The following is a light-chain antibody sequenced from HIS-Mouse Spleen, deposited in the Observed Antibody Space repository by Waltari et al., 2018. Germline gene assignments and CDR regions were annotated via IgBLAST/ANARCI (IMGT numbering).Light chain of an antibody. V-gene: IGLV3-27*01. Sequence: SYELTQPSSVSVSPGQTARITSAGAVVAKKAARWFQQKPGQAPALVIYKDSERPSGIPERFSGSSSGTTVTLTISGAQVEDEADYYCYSAADNNLGVFGGGTKLTVL. CDR3: YSAADNNLGV. J-gene: IGLJ3*02. CDR2: KDS. CDR1: VVAKKA.